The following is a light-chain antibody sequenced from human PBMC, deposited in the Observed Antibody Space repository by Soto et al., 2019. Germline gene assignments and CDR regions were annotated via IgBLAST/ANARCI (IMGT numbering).Light chain of an antibody. CDR1: SSEVGGYKY. J-gene: IGLJ2*01. CDR2: EVS. V-gene: IGLV2-14*01. Sequence: QSALTQPASVSGSPGQSITISCTGTSSEVGGYKYVSWYQQHPDKAPKLIIFEVSNRPSGISSRFSGSKSGNTASLTISGLQAEDEADYYCASYTSSRTSVIFGRGTKLTVL. CDR3: ASYTSSRTSVI.